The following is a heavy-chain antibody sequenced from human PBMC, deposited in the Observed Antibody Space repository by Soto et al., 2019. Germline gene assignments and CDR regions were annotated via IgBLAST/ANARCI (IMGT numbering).Heavy chain of an antibody. CDR3: ARGWGYFDY. D-gene: IGHD1-26*01. CDR1: GDSICSYS. V-gene: IGHV4-59*01. CDR2: IYYSGST. J-gene: IGHJ4*02. Sequence: SVTLSLTCPVRGDSICSYSWSWIRQPPGKGLEWIGYIYYSGSTNYNPSLKSRVNISVDTSKNQFSLKLSSVTAADTAVYYSARGWGYFDYWGQGTLDTVSS.